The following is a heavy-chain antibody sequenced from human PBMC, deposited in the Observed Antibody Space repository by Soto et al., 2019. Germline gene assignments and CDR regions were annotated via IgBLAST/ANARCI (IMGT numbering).Heavy chain of an antibody. CDR2: ISWNSGSI. V-gene: IGHV3-9*01. J-gene: IGHJ4*02. Sequence: GGSLRLSCAASGFTFDDYAMHWVRQAPGKGLEWVSGISWNSGSIGYADSVKGRFTISRDNAKNSLYLQMNSLRAEDTALYYCAKVTTTFFDYWGQGTLVTVSS. D-gene: IGHD4-4*01. CDR3: AKVTTTFFDY. CDR1: GFTFDDYA.